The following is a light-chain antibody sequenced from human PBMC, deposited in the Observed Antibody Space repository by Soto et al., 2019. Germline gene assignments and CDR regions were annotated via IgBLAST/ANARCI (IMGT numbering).Light chain of an antibody. CDR1: RGGSSNY. CDR2: GVS. CDR3: HQYGASPWT. V-gene: IGKV3-20*01. Sequence: EIGFTHSPGTLSLSAGDRATLSCRASRGGSSNYFAWFQQRPGQAPRLLIYGVSTRATGTPDRFSASGSATEFTLNINRLEPEDFAVYYCHQYGASPWTFGQGTKVDIK. J-gene: IGKJ1*01.